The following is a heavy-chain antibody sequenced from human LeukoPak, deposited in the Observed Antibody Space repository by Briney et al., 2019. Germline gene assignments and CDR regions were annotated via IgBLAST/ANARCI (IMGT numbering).Heavy chain of an antibody. CDR2: ISHSGTT. V-gene: IGHV4-34*01. Sequence: PSETLSLTCAFYGGSFSDYYWGWIRQPPGKGLEWIGEISHSGTTYYNPSLKSRVTISVDTSKRQFSLKLTSVTAADSAVYYCMIYIVGATTADYWGQGTLVTVSS. CDR1: GGSFSDYY. D-gene: IGHD1-26*01. J-gene: IGHJ4*02. CDR3: MIYIVGATTADY.